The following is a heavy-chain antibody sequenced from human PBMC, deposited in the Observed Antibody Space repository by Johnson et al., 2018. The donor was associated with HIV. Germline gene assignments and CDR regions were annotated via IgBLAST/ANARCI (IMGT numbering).Heavy chain of an antibody. V-gene: IGHV3-11*04. J-gene: IGHJ3*02. Sequence: QVQLVESGGGLVKPGGSLRLSCAASGFTFSDYYMSWIRQAPGKGLEWVSYISSSGSTIYYADSVKGRFTISRDNAKNSLYLQMSSLRAGDTDVYYCARDREDGLDAFDIWGQGTMVTVSS. CDR3: ARDREDGLDAFDI. D-gene: IGHD5-24*01. CDR1: GFTFSDYY. CDR2: ISSSGSTI.